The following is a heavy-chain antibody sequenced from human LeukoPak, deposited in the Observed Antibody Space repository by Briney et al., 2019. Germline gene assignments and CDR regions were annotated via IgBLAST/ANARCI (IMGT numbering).Heavy chain of an antibody. V-gene: IGHV1-2*02. D-gene: IGHD1-26*01. CDR2: INPNSGGT. J-gene: IGHJ4*02. Sequence: ASVKVSCKASGYTFTGYYMHWVRQAPGQGLEWMGWINPNSGGTNYAQKFQGRVTMTRDTSISTAYMKLSRLRSDDTAVYYCAREPLVGATNFDYWGQGTLVTVSS. CDR1: GYTFTGYY. CDR3: AREPLVGATNFDY.